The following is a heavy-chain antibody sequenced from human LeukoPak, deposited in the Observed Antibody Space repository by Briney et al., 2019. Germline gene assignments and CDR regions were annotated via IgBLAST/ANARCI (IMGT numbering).Heavy chain of an antibody. Sequence: PGGSLRLSCAASGFTLSSYGMSWVRQAPGKGLEWVSAISGSGGSTYYADSVKGRFTISRDNSKNTLYLQMNSLRAEDTAVYYCAKDPSRRRPHYFDYWGQGTLVTVSS. D-gene: IGHD6-13*01. CDR3: AKDPSRRRPHYFDY. V-gene: IGHV3-23*01. CDR1: GFTLSSYG. J-gene: IGHJ4*02. CDR2: ISGSGGST.